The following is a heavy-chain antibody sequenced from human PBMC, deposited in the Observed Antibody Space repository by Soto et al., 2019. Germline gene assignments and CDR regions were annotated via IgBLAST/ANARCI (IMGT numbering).Heavy chain of an antibody. V-gene: IGHV3-30*18. CDR1: GFTFSSYG. CDR3: AKVVVPAAMPYYYYGMDV. J-gene: IGHJ6*02. Sequence: QVQLVESGGGVVQPGRSLRLSCAASGFTFSSYGMHWVRQAPGKGLEWVAVISYDGSNKYYADSVKGRFTISRDNSKNTLYMQMNSLKDEDTAVYYCAKVVVPAAMPYYYYGMDVWGQGTTVTVSS. D-gene: IGHD2-2*01. CDR2: ISYDGSNK.